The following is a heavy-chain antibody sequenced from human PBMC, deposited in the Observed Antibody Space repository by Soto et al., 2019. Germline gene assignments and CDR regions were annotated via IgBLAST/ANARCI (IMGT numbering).Heavy chain of an antibody. Sequence: QVQLVQSGSSVKKPGSSVKVSCKASGGTFSSYAISWVRQAPGQGLEWMGGLIPIFNATPYAQKFQGRVTINADESTSTAYMELSSLRSEDTAVYYCAREDFDSEIYYGMDVWGQGTTVTVSS. J-gene: IGHJ6*02. D-gene: IGHD3-3*01. V-gene: IGHV1-69*01. CDR1: GGTFSSYA. CDR3: AREDFDSEIYYGMDV. CDR2: LIPIFNAT.